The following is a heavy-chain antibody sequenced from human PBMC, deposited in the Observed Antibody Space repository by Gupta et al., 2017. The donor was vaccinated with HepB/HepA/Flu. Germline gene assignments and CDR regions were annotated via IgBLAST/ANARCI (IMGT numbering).Heavy chain of an antibody. J-gene: IGHJ4*02. CDR3: ARGTSVSSYFDY. Sequence: QVQLQESGPGLVKPSQTLSLTCTVSGGSIPSGDYYWGWIRQLPGKGLEWIGYIYYSGSAYYNPSLKSRVTISVDTSKNQFSLKLTSVTAADTAVYYCARGTSVSSYFDYWGQGILVTVSS. D-gene: IGHD4-17*01. CDR2: IYYSGSA. V-gene: IGHV4-31*03. CDR1: GGSIPSGDYY.